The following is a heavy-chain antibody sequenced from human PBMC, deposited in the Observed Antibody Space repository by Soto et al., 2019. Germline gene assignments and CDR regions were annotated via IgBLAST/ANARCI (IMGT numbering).Heavy chain of an antibody. CDR2: IIPLFGTT. V-gene: IGHV1-69*01. CDR1: GDTFKNCV. CDR3: AAELGFGKFSVV. J-gene: IGHJ6*02. D-gene: IGHD7-27*01. Sequence: QVQVVQSGVEVRRPGSSVKVSCKASGDTFKNCVISWVRQAPGQGLEWMGGIIPLFGTTDFAQRFQGRLTITTDESTTTAYMELSRLRYEYTATYYCAAELGFGKFSVVWGQGTTVIVSS.